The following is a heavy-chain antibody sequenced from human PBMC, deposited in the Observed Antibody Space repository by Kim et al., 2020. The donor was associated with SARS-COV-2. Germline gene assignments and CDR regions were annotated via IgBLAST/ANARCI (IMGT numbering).Heavy chain of an antibody. V-gene: IGHV4-34*01. Sequence: HRGSANYHPSLKSRVTISADTSNNQFPLKMNSVTAADTAIYYCARYDFWSRGTLVTVSS. J-gene: IGHJ4*02. CDR2: HRGSA. CDR3: ARYDF. D-gene: IGHD3-3*01.